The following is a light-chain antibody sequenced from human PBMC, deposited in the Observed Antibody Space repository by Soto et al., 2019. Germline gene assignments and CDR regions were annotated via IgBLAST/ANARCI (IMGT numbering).Light chain of an antibody. CDR2: TAS. V-gene: IGKV1D-12*01. Sequence: DIYLTQSPSSVSASVGDSVTITCRASQDISSWLAWYQQKPGKAPKLLIYTASLLESGVPSRFSGSGFGTEFTLTVSSLQPEDVATYYCQQSNTLVTFGGGTKVEI. CDR3: QQSNTLVT. CDR1: QDISSW. J-gene: IGKJ4*01.